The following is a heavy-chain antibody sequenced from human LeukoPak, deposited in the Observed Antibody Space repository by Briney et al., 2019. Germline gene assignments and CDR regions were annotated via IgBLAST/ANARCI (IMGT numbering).Heavy chain of an antibody. J-gene: IGHJ6*03. V-gene: IGHV1-69*05. CDR2: IIPIFGTA. CDR1: GGTFSSYA. CDR3: ARGEYSYGPYYYYMDV. D-gene: IGHD5-18*01. Sequence: SVKVSCKASGGTFSSYAISWVRQAPGQGFEWMGGIIPIFGTANYAQEFQGRVTITTDESTSTAYMELSSLRSEDTAVYYCARGEYSYGPYYYYMDVWGKGTTVTVSS.